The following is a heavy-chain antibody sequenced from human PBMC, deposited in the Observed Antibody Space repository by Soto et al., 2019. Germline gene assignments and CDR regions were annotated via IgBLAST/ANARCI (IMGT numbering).Heavy chain of an antibody. D-gene: IGHD3-10*01. Sequence: QVQLVQSGAEVKKPGSSVKVSCKASGGTFSSYTISWVRQAPGQGLEWMGRIIPILGIANYAQKFQGRVTITADKITSTVYMELSSMRSEDTAVYYCARDQPRGVTFYGMDVSGQGTTVTVSS. V-gene: IGHV1-69*08. CDR2: IIPILGIA. J-gene: IGHJ6*02. CDR1: GGTFSSYT. CDR3: ARDQPRGVTFYGMDV.